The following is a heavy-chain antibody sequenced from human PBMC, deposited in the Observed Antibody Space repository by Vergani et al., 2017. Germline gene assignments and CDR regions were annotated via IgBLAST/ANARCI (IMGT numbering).Heavy chain of an antibody. J-gene: IGHJ4*02. D-gene: IGHD1-26*01. Sequence: QVQLVESGGGVVQPGRSLRLSCAASGFTFSSYAMHWVRQAPGKGLEWVAVISYDGSNKYYADSVKGRFTISRDNSKNTLYLQMNSLRAEDTAVYYCARDYPKRELQGYFDYWGQGTLVTVSS. V-gene: IGHV3-30*04. CDR1: GFTFSSYA. CDR2: ISYDGSNK. CDR3: ARDYPKRELQGYFDY.